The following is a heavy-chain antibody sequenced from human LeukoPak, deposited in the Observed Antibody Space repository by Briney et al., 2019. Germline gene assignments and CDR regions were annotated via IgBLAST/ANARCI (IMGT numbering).Heavy chain of an antibody. D-gene: IGHD2-15*01. J-gene: IGHJ4*02. CDR3: ATTFPYCSDGTCAL. V-gene: IGHV3-7*01. CDR1: GITFSRYW. CDR2: INQDGNRE. Sequence: GGSLRLSCTVSGITFSRYWMSWVRQAPGKRLEWVANINQDGNRENYVDSVKGRFSISRDNAKNSLFLQMHSLRAEDTAVYYCATTFPYCSDGTCALGGQGTLVTVSS.